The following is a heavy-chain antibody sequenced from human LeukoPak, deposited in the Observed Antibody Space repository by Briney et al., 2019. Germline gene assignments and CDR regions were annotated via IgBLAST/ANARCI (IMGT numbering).Heavy chain of an antibody. CDR1: GGSISSGGYS. V-gene: IGHV4-31*03. D-gene: IGHD6-13*01. Sequence: SETLSLTCTVSGGSISSGGYSWSWIRQHPGKGLEWIGYIYYSGSTYYNPSLKSRVTISVDTSKNQFSLKLSSVTAADTAVYYCARALAAAGIFKIDYWGQGTLVTVSS. CDR3: ARALAAAGIFKIDY. J-gene: IGHJ4*02. CDR2: IYYSGST.